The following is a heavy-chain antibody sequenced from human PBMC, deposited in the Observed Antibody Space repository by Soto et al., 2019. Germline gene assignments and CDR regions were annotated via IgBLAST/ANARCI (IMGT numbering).Heavy chain of an antibody. CDR1: GFTFSTYA. Sequence: PVGSVRLSCAASGFTFSTYAMHWVRQAPGKGLEWVAIISYDGSNKYYADSVKGRFTISRDNSKYTLYLQMNSLRPEDTAVYYCARDGNPPQGYDSSGYELDSWGQGTLVTVSS. V-gene: IGHV3-30-3*01. J-gene: IGHJ4*02. CDR3: ARDGNPPQGYDSSGYELDS. CDR2: ISYDGSNK. D-gene: IGHD3-22*01.